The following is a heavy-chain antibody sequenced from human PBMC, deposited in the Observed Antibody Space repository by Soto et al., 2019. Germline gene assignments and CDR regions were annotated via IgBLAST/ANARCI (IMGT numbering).Heavy chain of an antibody. Sequence: QVQLVESGGGVVQPGRSLRLSCAASGFTFSSYGMHWVRQAPGKGLEWVAVIWYDGSNKYYADSVKGRFTISRDNSKNTLYLQMNSLRAEDTAVYYCARDMGAEYSSSRYYYYYYGMDVWGLGTTVTVSS. CDR2: IWYDGSNK. CDR1: GFTFSSYG. V-gene: IGHV3-33*01. D-gene: IGHD6-6*01. J-gene: IGHJ6*02. CDR3: ARDMGAEYSSSRYYYYYYGMDV.